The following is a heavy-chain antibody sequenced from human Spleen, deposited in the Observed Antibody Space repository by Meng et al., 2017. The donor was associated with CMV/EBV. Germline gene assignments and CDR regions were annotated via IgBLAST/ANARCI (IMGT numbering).Heavy chain of an antibody. J-gene: IGHJ4*02. CDR1: GSFSGYF. D-gene: IGHD6-13*01. CDR3: ARRGPSYTSGSSSSGHIDS. CDR2: SNHRGSK. Sequence: GSFSGYFWTWIRQTPGKGLEWIGESNHRGSKNYNPAVESRVSISVDTAKNQFSLKMSSVTAADTAVYYCARRGPSYTSGSSSSGHIDSWGQGTLSPSPQ. V-gene: IGHV4-34*01.